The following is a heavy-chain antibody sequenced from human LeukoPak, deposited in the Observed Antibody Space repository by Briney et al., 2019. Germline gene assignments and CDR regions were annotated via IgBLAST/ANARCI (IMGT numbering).Heavy chain of an antibody. J-gene: IGHJ4*02. V-gene: IGHV5-51*01. Sequence: GESLKISCKGSGYSFTNYWIGWVRQMPGKGLEWMGIIYLGDSDTRYSPSFRGQVTISADKSISTAYLQWSSLKASDTAIYYCARHPSYTSGWPLDYWGQGTLVTVSS. CDR1: GYSFTNYW. CDR3: ARHPSYTSGWPLDY. CDR2: IYLGDSDT. D-gene: IGHD6-19*01.